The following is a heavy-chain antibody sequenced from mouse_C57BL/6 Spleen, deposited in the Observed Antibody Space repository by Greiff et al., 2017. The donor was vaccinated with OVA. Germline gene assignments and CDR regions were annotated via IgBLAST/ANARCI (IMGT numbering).Heavy chain of an antibody. CDR3: AIQIYDGYYENAMDY. J-gene: IGHJ4*01. CDR1: GYTFTSYW. Sequence: QVQLQQPGAELVKPGASVKVSCKASGYTFTSYWMHWVKQRPGQGLEWIGRIHPSDSDTNYNQKFKGKATLTVDKSSSTAYMQLSSLTSEDSAVYYCAIQIYDGYYENAMDYWGQGTSVTVSS. V-gene: IGHV1-74*01. CDR2: IHPSDSDT. D-gene: IGHD2-3*01.